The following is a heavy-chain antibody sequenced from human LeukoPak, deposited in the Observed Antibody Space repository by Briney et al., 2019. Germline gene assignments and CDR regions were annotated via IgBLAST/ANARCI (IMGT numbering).Heavy chain of an antibody. CDR3: ARVSTVKTNYYYYYMDV. V-gene: IGHV1-69*05. Sequence: SVKVSCKASGGTFSSYAISWVRQAPGQGLEWMGGIIPIFGTANYVQKFQGRVTITTDESTSTAYMELSSLRSEDTAVYYCARVSTVKTNYYYYYMDVWGKGTTVTVSS. D-gene: IGHD4-11*01. CDR1: GGTFSSYA. J-gene: IGHJ6*03. CDR2: IIPIFGTA.